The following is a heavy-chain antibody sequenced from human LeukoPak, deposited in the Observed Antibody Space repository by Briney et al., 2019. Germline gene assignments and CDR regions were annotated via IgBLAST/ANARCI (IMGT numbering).Heavy chain of an antibody. V-gene: IGHV3-23*01. Sequence: GESLRLSCAASGFTFSSYAMSWVRQAPGKGLEWVSAISGSGGSTYYADSVKGRFTISRDNSKSTLYLQMNSLRAEDTAVYYCAKDGAVAGTNYYYGMDVWGQGTTVTVSS. CDR2: ISGSGGST. CDR1: GFTFSSYA. J-gene: IGHJ6*02. D-gene: IGHD6-19*01. CDR3: AKDGAVAGTNYYYGMDV.